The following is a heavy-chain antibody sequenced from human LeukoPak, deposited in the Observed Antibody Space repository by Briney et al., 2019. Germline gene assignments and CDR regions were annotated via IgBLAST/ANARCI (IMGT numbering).Heavy chain of an antibody. J-gene: IGHJ3*02. CDR1: GSSIRSYF. CDR2: IWDTEIT. CDR3: ARGLVLATDDAFDI. V-gene: IGHV4-59*01. Sequence: SETLSPTCTVSGSSIRSYFWSWLRQPPGKGLEWIGYIWDTEITDYNPSLKSRVTISLDTSKNHFSLKLRSVTAADTALYFCARGLVLATDDAFDIWGQGTLVTVSS. D-gene: IGHD5-12*01.